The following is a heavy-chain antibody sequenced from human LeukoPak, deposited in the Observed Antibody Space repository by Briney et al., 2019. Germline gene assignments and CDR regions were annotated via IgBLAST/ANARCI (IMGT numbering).Heavy chain of an antibody. CDR2: ISPSGDIT. J-gene: IGHJ4*02. D-gene: IGHD3-10*01. CDR1: GFTFSNHG. V-gene: IGHV3-23*01. CDR3: AKDDAWLRFGE. Sequence: GGSLRLSCAAPGFTFSNHGMNWVRQAPGEGLEWVSGISPSGDITYYADPVKGRFTISRDNSKNTLYLEVISLTAEDTAVYYCAKDDAWLRFGEWSQGTLVTVSS.